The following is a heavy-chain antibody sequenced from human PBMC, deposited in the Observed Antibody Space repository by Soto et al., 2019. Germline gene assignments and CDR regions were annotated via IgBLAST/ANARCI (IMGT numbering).Heavy chain of an antibody. Sequence: QMQLVQSGPEVKNPGTSVKVSCKASTFTFTSSAVQWVRQARGQRLEWIGWIVVGSGNTKYAQNLQERVTITREMSSGTAYLDLSSLRSEDTAVYYCAKNREEATYCFDYWGQGTLLNVSS. J-gene: IGHJ4*02. CDR3: AKNREEATYCFDY. CDR2: IVVGSGNT. CDR1: TFTFTSSA. D-gene: IGHD1-26*01. V-gene: IGHV1-58*01.